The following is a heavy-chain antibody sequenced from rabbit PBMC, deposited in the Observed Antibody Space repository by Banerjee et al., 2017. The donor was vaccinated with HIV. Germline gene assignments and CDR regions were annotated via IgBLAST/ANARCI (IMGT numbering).Heavy chain of an antibody. CDR3: SRAGYGVYGYGVRFNL. J-gene: IGHJ4*01. CDR1: GFSFSSVYW. Sequence: EESGGGLIQPEGSLTLTCTASGFSFSSVYWIWWVRQAPGKGLEWIACIYAGSSGITYYASWAKGRFTLSKTSSTTVTLQMTSLTAADTATYFCSRAGYGVYGYGVRFNLWGPGTLVTVS. CDR2: IYAGSSGIT. D-gene: IGHD6-1*01. V-gene: IGHV1S45*01.